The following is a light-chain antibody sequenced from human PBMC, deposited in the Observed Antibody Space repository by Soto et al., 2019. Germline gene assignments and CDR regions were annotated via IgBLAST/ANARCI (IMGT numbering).Light chain of an antibody. V-gene: IGKV1-6*01. CDR2: AAS. Sequence: AVQMTQSPSSLSASVGDKVTITCRASQGIRNDLGWYQQKPGKAPQLLIFAASNLQSGVPSRFSGSGSCTDFTLTISSLQPEEFATYYCLQDYNYPLTFGGGTKVEFK. CDR3: LQDYNYPLT. J-gene: IGKJ4*01. CDR1: QGIRND.